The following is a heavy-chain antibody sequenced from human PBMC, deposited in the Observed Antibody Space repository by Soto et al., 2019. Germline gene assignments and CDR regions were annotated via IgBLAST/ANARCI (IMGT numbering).Heavy chain of an antibody. J-gene: IGHJ5*02. Sequence: ASVKVSCKVSGYTLTELSMHWVRQAPGKGLEWMGGFDPEDGETIYAQKFQGRVTMTEDTSTDTAYMELSSLRPEDTAVYYCATTPPGYSSGYYYPPWFDPWGQGTLVTVSS. CDR2: FDPEDGET. CDR3: ATTPPGYSSGYYYPPWFDP. D-gene: IGHD3-22*01. V-gene: IGHV1-24*01. CDR1: GYTLTELS.